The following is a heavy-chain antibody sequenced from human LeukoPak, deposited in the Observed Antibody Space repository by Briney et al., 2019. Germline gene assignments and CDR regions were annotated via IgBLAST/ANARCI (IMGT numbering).Heavy chain of an antibody. CDR3: ARVRYSSSWYHLDY. V-gene: IGHV3-30*04. J-gene: IGHJ4*02. CDR2: ISYDGSNK. D-gene: IGHD6-13*01. CDR1: GFTFSSYA. Sequence: GGSLRLSCAASGFTFSSYAMHWARQAPGKGLEWVAVISYDGSNKYYTDSVKGRFTISRDNSKNTLYLQMNSLRAEDTAVYYCARVRYSSSWYHLDYWGQGTPVTVSS.